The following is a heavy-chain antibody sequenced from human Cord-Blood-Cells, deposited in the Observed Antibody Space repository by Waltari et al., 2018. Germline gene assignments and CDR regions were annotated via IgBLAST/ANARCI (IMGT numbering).Heavy chain of an antibody. D-gene: IGHD1-20*01. J-gene: IGHJ4*02. V-gene: IGHV1-69*06. Sequence: QVQLVQSGAEVKKPGSSVKVSCKASGGTFSSYAISWVRQAPGQGLEWMGGSIPIFGTANYAQKFQGRVTITADKSTSTAYMELSSRRSEDTAVYYCARARTVRTQYNWNFDYWGQGTLVTVSS. CDR2: SIPIFGTA. CDR1: GGTFSSYA. CDR3: ARARTVRTQYNWNFDY.